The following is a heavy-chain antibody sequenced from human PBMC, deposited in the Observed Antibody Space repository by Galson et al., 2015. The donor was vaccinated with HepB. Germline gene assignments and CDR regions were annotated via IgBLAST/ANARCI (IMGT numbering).Heavy chain of an antibody. CDR1: GITFSSYA. V-gene: IGHV3-23*01. J-gene: IGHJ5*01. CDR2: ISSSGDDT. Sequence: SLRLSCAASGITFSSYAMNWVRQAPGKGLQWVSAISSSGDDTYYADSVKGRFTISRNNSENTLYLQMNSLRAEDTAVYYCAKGLRYRSSWFDYWGQGTLVTVSS. CDR3: AKGLRYRSSWFDY. D-gene: IGHD6-13*01.